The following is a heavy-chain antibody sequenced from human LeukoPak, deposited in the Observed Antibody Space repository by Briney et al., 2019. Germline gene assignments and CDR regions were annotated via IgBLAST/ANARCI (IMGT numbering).Heavy chain of an antibody. CDR3: ARVSSWNWLSNYYYYYMDV. J-gene: IGHJ6*03. V-gene: IGHV4-59*01. CDR1: GGSISSYY. CDR2: IYYSGST. D-gene: IGHD3-9*01. Sequence: SETLSLTCTVSGGSISSYYWSWIRQPPGKGLEWIGYIYYSGSTNYNPSLKSRVTISVDTSKNQFSLKLSSVTAADTAVYYCARVSSWNWLSNYYYYYMDVWGKGTTVTISS.